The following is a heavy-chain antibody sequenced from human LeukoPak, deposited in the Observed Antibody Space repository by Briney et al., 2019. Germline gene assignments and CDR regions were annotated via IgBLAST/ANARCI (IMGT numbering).Heavy chain of an antibody. V-gene: IGHV4-34*01. D-gene: IGHD1-26*01. CDR3: ARQVGPWDAFDI. CDR1: GGSFSGSN. CDR2: IYNSGST. J-gene: IGHJ3*02. Sequence: PSETLSLTCAVYGGSFSGSNWSWIRQPPGKGLEWIGEIYNSGSTIYNPSLKSRVTISVDTSKNQFSLNLSSVTAADTAVYYCARQVGPWDAFDIWGQGTMVTVSS.